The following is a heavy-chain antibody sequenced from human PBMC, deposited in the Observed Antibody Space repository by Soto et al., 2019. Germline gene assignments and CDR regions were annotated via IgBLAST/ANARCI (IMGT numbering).Heavy chain of an antibody. D-gene: IGHD5-12*01. Sequence: ASVKVSCKASAYPFTSYGVSWVRQAPGQGLEWMGWISGYNGNTNYAQKLQGRVTMTTDTSTSTAYMELRSLRSDDTAVYYCARVLRIGAFDIWGQGTMVTVSS. J-gene: IGHJ3*02. V-gene: IGHV1-18*01. CDR2: ISGYNGNT. CDR3: ARVLRIGAFDI. CDR1: AYPFTSYG.